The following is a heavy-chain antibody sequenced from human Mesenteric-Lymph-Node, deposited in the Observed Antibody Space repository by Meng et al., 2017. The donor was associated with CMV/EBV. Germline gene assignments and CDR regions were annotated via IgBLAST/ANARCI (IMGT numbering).Heavy chain of an antibody. CDR1: GFTVSNNY. Sequence: GESLKISCAASGFTVSNNYMTWVRQAPGKGLEWVSIIYSGGSTYYADSVKGRFTISRDNAKNSVNLQMNSLRAEDTAVYYCVRGEYQLESDGMDVWGQGTTVTVSS. V-gene: IGHV3-53*01. J-gene: IGHJ6*02. CDR2: IYSGGST. D-gene: IGHD2-2*01. CDR3: VRGEYQLESDGMDV.